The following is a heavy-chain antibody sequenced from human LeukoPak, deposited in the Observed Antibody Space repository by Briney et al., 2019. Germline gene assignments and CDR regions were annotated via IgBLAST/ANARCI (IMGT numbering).Heavy chain of an antibody. CDR3: ARDFANGGNSPWYFDL. CDR2: INPSGGST. Sequence: ASVKVSCKASGYTFTSYYMHWVRQAPGQGLEWMGIINPSGGSTSYAQKFQGRVTMTRDTSTSTVYMELSSLRSEDTAVYYCARDFANGGNSPWYFDLWGRSTLVTVSS. J-gene: IGHJ2*01. D-gene: IGHD4-23*01. CDR1: GYTFTSYY. V-gene: IGHV1-46*01.